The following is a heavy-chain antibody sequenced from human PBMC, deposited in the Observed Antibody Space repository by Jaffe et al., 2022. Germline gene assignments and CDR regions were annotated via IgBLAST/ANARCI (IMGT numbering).Heavy chain of an antibody. CDR3: ARGTDDPPYWFDP. V-gene: IGHV4-59*01. CDR2: IYYSGST. CDR1: GGSISSYY. Sequence: QVQLQESGPGLVKPSETLSLTCTVSGGSISSYYWSWIRQPPGKGLEWIGYIYYSGSTNYNPSLKSRVTISVDTSKNQFSLKLSSVTAADTAVYYCARGTDDPPYWFDPWGQGTLVTVSS. J-gene: IGHJ5*02.